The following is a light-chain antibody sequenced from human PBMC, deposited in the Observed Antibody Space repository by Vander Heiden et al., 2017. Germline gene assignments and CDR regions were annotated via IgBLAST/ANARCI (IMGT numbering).Light chain of an antibody. Sequence: DIVMTQTPLSLSVTPGQPASISCKSSQSLLHRDGKTYLYWYLQKPGQPPQLLMYEVSNRFSGVPQRFSGSGSGTDFTLKISRVEAEDRRIYYCVQSIDFPLTSGQGTKVEIK. V-gene: IGKV2D-29*01. CDR2: EVS. J-gene: IGKJ1*01. CDR3: VQSIDFPLT. CDR1: QSLLHRDGKTY.